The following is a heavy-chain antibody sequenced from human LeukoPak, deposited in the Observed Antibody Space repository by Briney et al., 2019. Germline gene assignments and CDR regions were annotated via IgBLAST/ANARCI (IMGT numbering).Heavy chain of an antibody. CDR2: ISCDENNK. Sequence: PGGSLRLSCAASGFIFSNYAIHWVRQAPGKSLEWVTLISCDENNKYYADSVKGRFTISRDNSKNTLYLQMNSLRAEDTAVYYCARSGRGVGYGFYYLDYWGQGTLVTVSS. J-gene: IGHJ4*02. V-gene: IGHV3-30*04. CDR3: ARSGRGVGYGFYYLDY. D-gene: IGHD5-18*01. CDR1: GFIFSNYA.